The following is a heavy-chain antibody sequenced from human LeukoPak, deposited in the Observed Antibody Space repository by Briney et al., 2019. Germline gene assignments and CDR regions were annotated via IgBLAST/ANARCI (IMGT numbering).Heavy chain of an antibody. J-gene: IGHJ3*02. V-gene: IGHV3-7*01. Sequence: PGGSLRLSCAASGFTFSSYWMSWVRQAPGKGLEWVANIKQDGSEKYYVDSVKGRFTISGDNAKNSLFLQMSSLRAEDTAAYYCARYDYVWGKTFDIWGQGTMVTVSS. D-gene: IGHD3-16*01. CDR3: ARYDYVWGKTFDI. CDR1: GFTFSSYW. CDR2: IKQDGSEK.